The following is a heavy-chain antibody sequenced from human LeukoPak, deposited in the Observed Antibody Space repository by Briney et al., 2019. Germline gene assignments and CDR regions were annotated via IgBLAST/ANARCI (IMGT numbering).Heavy chain of an antibody. D-gene: IGHD2-21*02. V-gene: IGHV3-9*01. CDR1: GFTFDDYA. Sequence: QPGGSLRLSCAASGFTFDDYAMHWVRQAPGKGLEWVSGISWNSGSIGYADSVKGRFTISRDNAKNSLYLQMNSLRAEDTAVYYCARDPFGVTASFDYWGQGTLVTVSS. J-gene: IGHJ4*02. CDR2: ISWNSGSI. CDR3: ARDPFGVTASFDY.